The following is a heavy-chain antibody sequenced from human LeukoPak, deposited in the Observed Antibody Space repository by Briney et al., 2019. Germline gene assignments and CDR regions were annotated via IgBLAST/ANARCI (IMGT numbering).Heavy chain of an antibody. V-gene: IGHV3-64D*06. CDR2: ISSNGGST. J-gene: IGHJ4*02. D-gene: IGHD2-21*01. CDR3: VKGTQYCGGYCYDY. Sequence: PGGSLRLSCSASGFTFSRYAMHWVRQAPGKGLEYVSGISSNGGSTHYADSVKGRFTISRDNSKNTLYLQMSSLRAEDTAVFYCVKGTQYCGGYCYDYWGQGTLVTVSS. CDR1: GFTFSRYA.